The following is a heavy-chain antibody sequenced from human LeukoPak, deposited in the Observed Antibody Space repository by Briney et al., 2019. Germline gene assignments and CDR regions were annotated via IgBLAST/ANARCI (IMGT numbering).Heavy chain of an antibody. V-gene: IGHV1-69*05. Sequence: GSSVKVSCKASGGTFSSYAISWVRQAPGQGLEWMGGIIPIFGTANYAQKFQGRVTITTDESTSTAYMELSSLRSEDTAVYYCARGVTFGEWLLPHYYMDVWGKGTTVTVSS. J-gene: IGHJ6*03. CDR2: IIPIFGTA. D-gene: IGHD3-3*01. CDR1: GGTFSSYA. CDR3: ARGVTFGEWLLPHYYMDV.